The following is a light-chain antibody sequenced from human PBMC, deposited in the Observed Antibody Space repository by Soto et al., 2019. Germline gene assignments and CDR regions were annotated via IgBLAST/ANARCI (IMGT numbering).Light chain of an antibody. J-gene: IGKJ5*01. V-gene: IGKV3-20*01. CDR2: GAS. Sequence: VLTQSPGTLSLSAGQRATLSCRASQSGSGDYLAWYQQKSGQAPRLLIYGASSRATDIPDRFSGSGSGMDFALTLSRLEAEDSAVYYCQKYGDSSITFGQGTRLEI. CDR3: QKYGDSSIT. CDR1: QSGSGDY.